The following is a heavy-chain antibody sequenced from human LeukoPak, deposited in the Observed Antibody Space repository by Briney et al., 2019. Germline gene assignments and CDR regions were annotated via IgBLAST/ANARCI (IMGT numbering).Heavy chain of an antibody. CDR2: IRYDGSNK. Sequence: GGSLRLSCAASGFTFSSYGMHWVRQAPGKGLEWVAFIRYDGSNKYYADSVKGRFTISRDNSKNTLYLQMNSLRAEDTAVYYCPKDRSDYDILTGYYTQTTTFDYWGQGTLVTVSS. CDR3: PKDRSDYDILTGYYTQTTTFDY. CDR1: GFTFSSYG. D-gene: IGHD3-9*01. J-gene: IGHJ4*02. V-gene: IGHV3-30*02.